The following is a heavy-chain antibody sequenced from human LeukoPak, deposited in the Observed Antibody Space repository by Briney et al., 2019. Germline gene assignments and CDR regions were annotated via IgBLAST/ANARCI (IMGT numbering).Heavy chain of an antibody. Sequence: SETLSLTCAVYGGSFSGYYWSWIRQSPGKGLEWIGSISHSGTPYYNPSLRSRVTISADTSNNQFSLNLSSVTAADTAVYYCARAGDIAMAYPSYFDYWGQGTLVTVSS. CDR2: ISHSGTP. CDR1: GGSFSGYY. CDR3: ARAGDIAMAYPSYFDY. J-gene: IGHJ4*02. V-gene: IGHV4-34*01. D-gene: IGHD5-24*01.